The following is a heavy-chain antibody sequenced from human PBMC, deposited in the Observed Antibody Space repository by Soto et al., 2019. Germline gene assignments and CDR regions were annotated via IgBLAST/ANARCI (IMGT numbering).Heavy chain of an antibody. Sequence: GASVKVSCKASGYTFSDYAISWVRHAPGQGLEWMGWISASNGNTNQAQYVQGRVTMTTDTSTNTAYMELRNLRSDDTAVYYCARKLQEVVVPPAIEDPWFDPWGQGALVTVSS. D-gene: IGHD2-2*02. V-gene: IGHV1-18*01. CDR1: GYTFSDYA. CDR2: ISASNGNT. J-gene: IGHJ5*02. CDR3: ARKLQEVVVPPAIEDPWFDP.